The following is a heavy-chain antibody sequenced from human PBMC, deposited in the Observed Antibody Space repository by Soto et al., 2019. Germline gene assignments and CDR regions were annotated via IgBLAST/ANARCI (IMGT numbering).Heavy chain of an antibody. Sequence: SETLSLTCIVSGESISSSSYYWGWIRQPPGKGLEWIGSIYYSGRTYYNPSFTSRVTISIDSSKNQLSLKLSSVTATDTAVYFCARQRTTVVTQAYFDHWGQGALVTVSS. J-gene: IGHJ4*02. D-gene: IGHD2-21*02. CDR1: GESISSSSYY. V-gene: IGHV4-39*01. CDR3: ARQRTTVVTQAYFDH. CDR2: IYYSGRT.